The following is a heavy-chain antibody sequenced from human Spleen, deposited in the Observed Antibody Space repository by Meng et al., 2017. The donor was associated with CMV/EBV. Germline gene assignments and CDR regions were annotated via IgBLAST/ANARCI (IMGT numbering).Heavy chain of an antibody. CDR3: ARTATAAGTYYFDY. CDR2: ISNNGGRT. Sequence: GESLKISCAASGLTFSSYGMSWVRQAPGKGLEWVSAISNNGGRTYDADSVKGRFTISRDNSKNTLFLQMNSLRAEDTAVYYCARTATAAGTYYFDYWGQGTLVTVSS. J-gene: IGHJ4*02. D-gene: IGHD6-13*01. CDR1: GLTFSSYG. V-gene: IGHV3-23*01.